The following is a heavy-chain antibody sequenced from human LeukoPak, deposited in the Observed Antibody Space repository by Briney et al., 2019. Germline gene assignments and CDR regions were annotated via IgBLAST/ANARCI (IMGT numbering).Heavy chain of an antibody. CDR2: IYSSGST. J-gene: IGHJ3*02. CDR3: ARALASYYDRPFDI. Sequence: PSETLSLTCTVSGGSISNYYWSWIRQPPGKRLEWIAYIYSSGSTNYNPSLKSRVTISADTSKNQFSLKLSSVTAADTAVYYCARALASYYDRPFDIWGQGTMVTVSS. CDR1: GGSISNYY. V-gene: IGHV4-59*01. D-gene: IGHD3-22*01.